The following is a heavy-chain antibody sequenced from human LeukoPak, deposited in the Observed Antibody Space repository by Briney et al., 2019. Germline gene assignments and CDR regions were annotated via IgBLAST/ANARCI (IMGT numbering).Heavy chain of an antibody. CDR1: GFTFSSYG. CDR3: ARDSDYCSSTSCYFFDY. J-gene: IGHJ4*02. V-gene: IGHV3-33*01. CDR2: IWYDGSNK. D-gene: IGHD2-2*01. Sequence: GGSLRLSSAASGFTFSSYGMHWVRQAPGKGLEWVAVIWYDGSNKYYADSVKGRFTISRDNSKNTLYLQMNSLRAEDTAVYYCARDSDYCSSTSCYFFDYWGQGTLVTVSS.